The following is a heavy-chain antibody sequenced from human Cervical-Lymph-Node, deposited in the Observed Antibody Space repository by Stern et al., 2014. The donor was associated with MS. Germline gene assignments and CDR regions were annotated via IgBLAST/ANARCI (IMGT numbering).Heavy chain of an antibody. CDR1: GGTFSNYA. CDR3: ARASERSGYYPDYFQY. CDR2: LIIIFGTA. J-gene: IGHJ1*01. V-gene: IGHV1-69*01. Sequence: VQLVESGPEVKKPGSSVKVSCKASGGTFSNYAISWVRQAHGQGLEWMGGLIIIFGTANYAQKFQGRVTIAADESTSTAYMELSSLRSEDTAVYYCARASERSGYYPDYFQYWGQGTPVTVSS. D-gene: IGHD3-22*01.